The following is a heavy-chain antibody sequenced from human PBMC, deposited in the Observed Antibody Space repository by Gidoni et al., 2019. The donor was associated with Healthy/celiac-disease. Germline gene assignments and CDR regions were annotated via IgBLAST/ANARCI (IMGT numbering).Heavy chain of an antibody. CDR2: IYYSGST. J-gene: IGHJ4*02. D-gene: IGHD2-2*01. Sequence: QVQLQESGPGLVKPSETLSLTCTVSGGSISSYYWSWIRQPPGKGLAWIGYIYYSGSTNYNPSLKSRVTISVDTSKNQFSLKLSSVTAADTAVYYCARSSSVRSGYFDYWGQGTLVTVSS. CDR3: ARSSSVRSGYFDY. CDR1: GGSISSYY. V-gene: IGHV4-59*01.